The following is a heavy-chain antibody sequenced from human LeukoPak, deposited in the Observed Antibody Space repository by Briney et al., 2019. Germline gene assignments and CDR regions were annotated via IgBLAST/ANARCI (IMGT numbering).Heavy chain of an antibody. J-gene: IGHJ4*02. V-gene: IGHV3-73*01. CDR2: IGSKADSYAT. D-gene: IGHD1-26*01. CDR1: GFTFSDSP. Sequence: PGGSLRLSCAASGFTFSDSPMHWVRQASGKGLEWVGRIGSKADSYATVYAASVKGRFTISRDDSKDTAYLQMNSLKTEDTAVYYCTEYSGNYPFDYWGQGTLVTVSS. CDR3: TEYSGNYPFDY.